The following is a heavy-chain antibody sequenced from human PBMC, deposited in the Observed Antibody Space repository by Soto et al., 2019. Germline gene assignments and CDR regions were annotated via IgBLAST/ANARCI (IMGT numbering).Heavy chain of an antibody. CDR3: ARLTTGYCYYYGMDV. D-gene: IGHD1-1*01. CDR1: GGSISSYY. V-gene: IGHV4-59*01. Sequence: PSETLSLTCTVSGGSISSYYWSWIRQPPGKGLEWIGYIYYSGSTNYNPSLKSRVTISVDTSKNQFSLKLSSVTAADTAVYYCARLTTGYCYYYGMDVWGQGTTVTVSS. J-gene: IGHJ6*02. CDR2: IYYSGST.